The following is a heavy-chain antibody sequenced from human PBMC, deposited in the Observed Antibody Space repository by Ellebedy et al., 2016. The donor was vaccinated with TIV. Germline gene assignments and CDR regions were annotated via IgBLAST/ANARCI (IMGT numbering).Heavy chain of an antibody. CDR3: AREAYHYDGSAYPYFDY. J-gene: IGHJ4*02. D-gene: IGHD3-22*01. CDR2: VYYSGST. V-gene: IGHV4-59*01. Sequence: MPSETLSLTCTVSGGSISSYYWSWIRQPPRKGLEWIGYVYYSGSTNYNPPLKSRVTISVDTSNNQFSLKLSSVTAADTAVYYCAREAYHYDGSAYPYFDYWGQGTLVTVPS. CDR1: GGSISSYY.